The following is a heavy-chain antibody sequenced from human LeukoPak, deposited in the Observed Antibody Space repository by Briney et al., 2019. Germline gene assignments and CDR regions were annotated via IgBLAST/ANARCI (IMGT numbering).Heavy chain of an antibody. CDR2: ISSTGETS. CDR3: ARVMSGSGSKYFDY. D-gene: IGHD3-10*01. V-gene: IGHV3-64*01. Sequence: GGSLRLSCAASGFTFSSFPMQWVRQVPGKGLEYVPAISSTGETSYYASSVKDRFTISRDNSKNTLHLQMGSLRAEDTAVYYCARVMSGSGSKYFDYWGQGTLVTVSS. CDR1: GFTFSSFP. J-gene: IGHJ4*02.